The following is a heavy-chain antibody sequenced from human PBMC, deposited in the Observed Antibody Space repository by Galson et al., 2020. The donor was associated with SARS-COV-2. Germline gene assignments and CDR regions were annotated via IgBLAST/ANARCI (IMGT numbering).Heavy chain of an antibody. D-gene: IGHD2-15*01. CDR3: TRDRAATYPLDY. CDR1: GFTFSDYY. V-gene: IGHV3-11*01. J-gene: IGHJ4*02. Sequence: KIGESLKISSAASGFTFSDYYISWIRQTPGKGLEWVSYIISSGSTIYYADSVKGRFTTSRDNAKSSLYLQMNSLRVEDTAIYYCTRDRAATYPLDYWGQGTLVTVSS. CDR2: IISSGSTI.